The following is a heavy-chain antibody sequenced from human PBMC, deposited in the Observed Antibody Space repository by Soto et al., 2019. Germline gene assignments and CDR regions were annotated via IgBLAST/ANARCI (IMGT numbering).Heavy chain of an antibody. D-gene: IGHD3-16*01. CDR2: IVPIFGTT. J-gene: IGHJ6*01. V-gene: IGHV1-69*13. CDR1: GGVFRRYA. CDR3: ARPDDGSHGATSPCCSAWEV. Sequence: ASVKVSCKVSGGVFRRYAISWVRQAPGQGLEWLGGIVPIFGTTNYAQKFQGRVTIVADESTSTAYMDLSSLRSDDTAVYYCARPDDGSHGATSPCCSAWEVSEQGPTGTVGS.